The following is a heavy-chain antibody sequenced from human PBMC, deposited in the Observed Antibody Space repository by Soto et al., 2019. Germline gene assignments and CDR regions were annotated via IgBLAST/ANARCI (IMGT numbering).Heavy chain of an antibody. CDR3: ARATRDYGDYGYFDY. CDR1: GGSISSSSYY. D-gene: IGHD4-17*01. Sequence: QLQLQESGPGLVKPSETLSLTCTVSGGSISSSSYYWGWIRQPPGKGLEWIGSIYTSGSTNYNPSLKSRVTMSVDTSKNQFSLKLSSVTAADTAVYYCARATRDYGDYGYFDYWGQGTLVTVSS. V-gene: IGHV4-39*07. J-gene: IGHJ4*02. CDR2: IYTSGST.